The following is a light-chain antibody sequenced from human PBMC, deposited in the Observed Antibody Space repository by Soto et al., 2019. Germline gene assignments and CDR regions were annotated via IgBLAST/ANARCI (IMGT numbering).Light chain of an antibody. CDR3: QQRSNWPLT. CDR1: QSVSSS. J-gene: IGKJ4*01. CDR2: DVS. Sequence: EIVLTQSPATLSLYPGERATLSCRASQSVSSSLAWYQQKPGQTPRLLIYDVSNRATGIPARFSGSGSGTDFSLTVSSLEPEDFAVYYCQQRSNWPLTFGGGTKVEI. V-gene: IGKV3-11*01.